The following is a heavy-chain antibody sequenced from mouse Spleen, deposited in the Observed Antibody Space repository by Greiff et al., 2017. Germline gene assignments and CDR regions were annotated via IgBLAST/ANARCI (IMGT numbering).Heavy chain of an antibody. CDR3: ARRGSYAMDY. Sequence: VHVKQSGGGLVKPGGSLKLSCAASGFTFSDYGMAWVRQAPGKGPEWVAFISNLAYSIYYADTVTGRFTISRENAKNTLYLEMSSLRSEDTAMYYCARRGSYAMDYWGQGTSVTVSS. CDR2: ISNLAYSI. D-gene: IGHD3-1*01. J-gene: IGHJ4*01. CDR1: GFTFSDYG. V-gene: IGHV5-15*01.